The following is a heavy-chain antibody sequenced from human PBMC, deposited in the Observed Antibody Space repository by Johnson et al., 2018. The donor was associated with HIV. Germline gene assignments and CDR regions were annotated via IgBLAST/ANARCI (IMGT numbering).Heavy chain of an antibody. V-gene: IGHV3-7*01. CDR3: AKDRGAARAFDAFDI. D-gene: IGHD6-6*01. Sequence: VQLVESGGGVVQPGRSLRLSCAASGFTFSSYWMSWVRQAPGKGLEWVANIKQDGSEKYYVDSVKGRFTISRDNSKNTLYLQMNSLRAEDTAVYYCAKDRGAARAFDAFDIWGQGTMVTVSS. J-gene: IGHJ3*02. CDR1: GFTFSSYW. CDR2: IKQDGSEK.